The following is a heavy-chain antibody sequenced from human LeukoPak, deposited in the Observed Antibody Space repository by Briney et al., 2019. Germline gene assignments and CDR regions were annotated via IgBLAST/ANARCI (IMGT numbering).Heavy chain of an antibody. CDR1: GFTFSSYA. D-gene: IGHD3-22*01. Sequence: GGSLRPSCAAPGFTFSSYAMSWVRQAPGKGLESVSAISGSGGSTYYADSVKGRFTISRDNSKNTLYLQMNSLRAEDTAVYYCAKPQNTYYYDSSGYYSYFDYWGQGTLVTVSS. J-gene: IGHJ4*02. V-gene: IGHV3-23*01. CDR3: AKPQNTYYYDSSGYYSYFDY. CDR2: ISGSGGST.